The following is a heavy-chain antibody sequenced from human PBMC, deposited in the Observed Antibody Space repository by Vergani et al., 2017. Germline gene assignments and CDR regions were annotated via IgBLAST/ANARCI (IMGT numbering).Heavy chain of an antibody. V-gene: IGHV3-30*18. J-gene: IGHJ6*03. CDR2: ISYDGSNK. Sequence: QVQLVESGGGVVQPGRSLRLSCAASGFTFSSYGMHWVRQAPGKGLEWVAVISYDGSNKYYADSVKGRFTISRDNSKNTLYLQMNSLRAKDTAVYYCAKDYSNYGVEGYYYMDVWGKGTTVTVSS. CDR1: GFTFSSYG. CDR3: AKDYSNYGVEGYYYMDV. D-gene: IGHD4-11*01.